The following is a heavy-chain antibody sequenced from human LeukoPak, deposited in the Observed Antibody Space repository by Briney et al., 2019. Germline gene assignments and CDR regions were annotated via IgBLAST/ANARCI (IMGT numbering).Heavy chain of an antibody. CDR2: ISYDGSNK. CDR3: AKDSPSIAAAGTVPHY. Sequence: PGRSLRLSCAASEFTFSSYGMHWVRQAPGKGLEWVAVISYDGSNKYYADSVKGRFTISRDNSKNTLYLQMNSLRAEDTAVYYCAKDSPSIAAAGTVPHYWGQGTLVTVSS. V-gene: IGHV3-30*18. CDR1: EFTFSSYG. J-gene: IGHJ4*02. D-gene: IGHD6-13*01.